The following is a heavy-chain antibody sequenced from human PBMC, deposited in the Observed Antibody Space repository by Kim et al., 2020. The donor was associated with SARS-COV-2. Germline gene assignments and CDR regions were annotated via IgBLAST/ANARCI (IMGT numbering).Heavy chain of an antibody. V-gene: IGHV1-69*13. J-gene: IGHJ4*02. D-gene: IGHD1-1*01. CDR1: GGTFSSYA. Sequence: SVKVSCKASGGTFSSYAISWVRQAPGQGLEWMGGIIPIFGTANYAQKFQGRVTITADESTSTAYMELSSLRSEDTAVYYCASLIHTGTTGFDYWGQGTLVTVSS. CDR3: ASLIHTGTTGFDY. CDR2: IIPIFGTA.